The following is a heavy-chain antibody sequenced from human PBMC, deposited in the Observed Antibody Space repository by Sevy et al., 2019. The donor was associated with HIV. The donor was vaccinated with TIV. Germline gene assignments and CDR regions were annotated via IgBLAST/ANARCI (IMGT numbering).Heavy chain of an antibody. CDR1: GFTFSSYG. D-gene: IGHD1-7*01. Sequence: GGSLRLSCVASGFTFSSYGMSWVRQAPGEGLECVADISGSGGGTYYADSVRGRFTISRDNAKNTLYLQMNSLRADDTAVYYCAKETMRGTYNWFDPWGQGTLVTVSS. V-gene: IGHV3-23*01. CDR2: ISGSGGGT. J-gene: IGHJ5*02. CDR3: AKETMRGTYNWFDP.